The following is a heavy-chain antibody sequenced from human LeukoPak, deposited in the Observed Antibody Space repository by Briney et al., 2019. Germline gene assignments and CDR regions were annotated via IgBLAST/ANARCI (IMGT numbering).Heavy chain of an antibody. D-gene: IGHD6-19*01. V-gene: IGHV3-64D*06. Sequence: PGGSLRLSCAASGFTFSSYAMHWVRQAPGKGLEYVSGSSSNGGSTYYADSAKGRFIISRDNSKNTLYLQMSSLRPEDTAVYYCVNQISGWVYWGQGTLVTVSS. CDR1: GFTFSSYA. J-gene: IGHJ4*02. CDR3: VNQISGWVY. CDR2: SSSNGGST.